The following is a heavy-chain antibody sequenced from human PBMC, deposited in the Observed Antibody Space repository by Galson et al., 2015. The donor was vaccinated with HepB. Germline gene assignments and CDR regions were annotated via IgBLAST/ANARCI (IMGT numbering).Heavy chain of an antibody. CDR2: TWSDGINN. CDR1: GFTFSNSG. V-gene: IGHV3-33*06. D-gene: IGHD3-16*01. Sequence: SLRLSCAVSGFTFSNSGMHWVRQAPGKGLEWVAVTWSDGINNYYADSVKGRFTISRDNFKYTLYLQMKSLRAEDTAVYYCSKDAYRSSYYFDSWGQGTLVTVSS. J-gene: IGHJ4*02. CDR3: SKDAYRSSYYFDS.